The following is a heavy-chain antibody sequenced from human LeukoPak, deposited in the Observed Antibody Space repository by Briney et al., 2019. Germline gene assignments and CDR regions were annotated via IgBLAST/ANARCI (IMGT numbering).Heavy chain of an antibody. V-gene: IGHV4-4*07. Sequence: PSETLSLTCTVSGGSISTYWWSFIRQPAGKGLEWIGRISASGATTYNPSLKSRVTMSIDTSKSQFSLNQFSLSLNSLTAADTAVYYCARGGGPAATYYYMDVWGKGTTVTVSS. CDR3: ARGGGPAATYYYMDV. D-gene: IGHD2-2*01. CDR2: ISASGAT. J-gene: IGHJ6*03. CDR1: GGSISTYW.